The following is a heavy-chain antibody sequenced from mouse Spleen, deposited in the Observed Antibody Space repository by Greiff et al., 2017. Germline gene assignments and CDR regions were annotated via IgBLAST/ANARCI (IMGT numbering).Heavy chain of an antibody. CDR2: IDPENGDT. Sequence: VQLQQSGAELVRPGASVKLSCTASGFNIKDDYMHWVKQRPEQGLEWIGWIDPENGDTEYASKFQGKATITADTSSNTAYLQLSSLTSEDTAVYYCTSAYYSNSYAMDYWGQGTSVTVSS. D-gene: IGHD2-5*01. CDR3: TSAYYSNSYAMDY. V-gene: IGHV14-4*01. CDR1: GFNIKDDY. J-gene: IGHJ4*01.